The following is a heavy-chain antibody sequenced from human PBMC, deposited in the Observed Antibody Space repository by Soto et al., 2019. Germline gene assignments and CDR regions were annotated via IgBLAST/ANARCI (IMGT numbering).Heavy chain of an antibody. V-gene: IGHV3-48*01. CDR1: GFTFSSYS. J-gene: IGHJ4*02. D-gene: IGHD4-17*01. CDR3: ARGYDYGDVRHSEAWSLIFDY. Sequence: GGSLRLSCAASGFTFSSYSMNWVRQAPGKGLEWVSYISSSSSTIYYADSVKGRFTISRDNAKNSLYLQMNSLRAEDTAVYYCARGYDYGDVRHSEAWSLIFDYWGQGTLVTVSS. CDR2: ISSSSSTI.